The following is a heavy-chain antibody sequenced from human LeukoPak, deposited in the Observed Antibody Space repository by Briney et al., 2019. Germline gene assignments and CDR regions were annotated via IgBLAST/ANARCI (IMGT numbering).Heavy chain of an antibody. CDR2: INHSGST. D-gene: IGHD1-26*01. CDR1: GGSFSGYY. J-gene: IGHJ4*02. Sequence: SETLSLTCAVYGGSFSGYYWSWIRQPPGKGLEWIGGINHSGSTNYNPSLKSRVTISVDTSKNQFSLKLSSVTAADTAVYYCARMDDIVGATSPYDYWGQGTLVTVSS. V-gene: IGHV4-34*01. CDR3: ARMDDIVGATSPYDY.